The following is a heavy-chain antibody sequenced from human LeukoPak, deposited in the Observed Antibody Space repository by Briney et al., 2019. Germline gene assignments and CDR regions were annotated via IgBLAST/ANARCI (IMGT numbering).Heavy chain of an antibody. CDR1: GFTFDDYA. CDR3: AKDLSIAAAGTSALDY. V-gene: IGHV3-9*03. Sequence: GGSLRLSCAASGFTFDDYAMHWVRQAPGKGLEWVSGISWNSGSIGYADSVKGRFTISRDNAKNSLYLQMNSLRAEDMALYYCAKDLSIAAAGTSALDYWGQGTLVTVSS. CDR2: ISWNSGSI. J-gene: IGHJ4*02. D-gene: IGHD6-13*01.